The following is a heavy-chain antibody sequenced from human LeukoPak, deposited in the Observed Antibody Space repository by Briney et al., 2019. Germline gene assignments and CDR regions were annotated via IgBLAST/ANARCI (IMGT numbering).Heavy chain of an antibody. V-gene: IGHV4-59*01. Sequence: SETLSLTCTVSGRSINSDYWTWIRQSPGKGLEWIGYIAYNGIPNYNPSLKSRLTISRDTSKNQFSLNLSSVTAADTAVYYCARERHGHPFDSWGQGTLVTVSS. J-gene: IGHJ4*02. CDR2: IAYNGIP. CDR1: GRSINSDY. CDR3: ARERHGHPFDS.